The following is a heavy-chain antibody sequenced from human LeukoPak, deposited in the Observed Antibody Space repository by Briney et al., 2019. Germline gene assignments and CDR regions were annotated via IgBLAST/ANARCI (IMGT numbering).Heavy chain of an antibody. CDR2: IYSGSTT. CDR1: GFTVISNY. J-gene: IGHJ3*02. Sequence: PGGSLRLSCAASGFTVISNYMGWVRQAPGKGLEWVSVIYSGSTTHYVDSVQGRFTISRDNSKNTLYLQMNSLRAEDTAMYYCVRAVTAAFEIWGQGTMATVSS. CDR3: VRAVTAAFEI. V-gene: IGHV3-53*01. D-gene: IGHD2-21*02.